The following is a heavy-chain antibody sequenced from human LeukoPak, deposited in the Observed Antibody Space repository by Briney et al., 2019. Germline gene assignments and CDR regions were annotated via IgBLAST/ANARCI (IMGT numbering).Heavy chain of an antibody. V-gene: IGHV3-43D*03. CDR1: GFMFDDYA. CDR3: AQGGTYNWNYGYYYMDV. CDR2: IRWDGGNT. D-gene: IGHD1-7*01. Sequence: PGGSLRLSCAASGFMFDDYAMHWVRQAPGKGLEWVSLIRWDGGNTYYAASVKGRFIISRDNSKNSLYLQMNSLRAEDTALYYCAQGGTYNWNYGYYYMDVWGKGTTVTVSS. J-gene: IGHJ6*03.